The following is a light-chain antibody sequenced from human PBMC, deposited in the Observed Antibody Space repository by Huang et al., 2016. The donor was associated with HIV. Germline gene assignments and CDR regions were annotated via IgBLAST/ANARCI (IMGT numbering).Light chain of an antibody. CDR1: QSISNY. Sequence: DIQMTQSPASLSASVGDRVTITCRATQSISNYVNWYQQKPGKAPTLLIYGASTLQSGVPSRCSGSGSGTDFTLTISRLQPEDFTTYFRQQSYNTPLTFGQGTKVEI. J-gene: IGKJ1*01. CDR3: QQSYNTPLT. V-gene: IGKV1-39*01. CDR2: GAS.